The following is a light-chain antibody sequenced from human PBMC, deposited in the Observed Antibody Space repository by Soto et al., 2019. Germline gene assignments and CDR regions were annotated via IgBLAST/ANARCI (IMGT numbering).Light chain of an antibody. J-gene: IGLJ2*01. CDR2: SSD. CDR3: ASWDDGLNGVL. CDR1: RSNIGSNT. V-gene: IGLV1-44*01. Sequence: QSVVTQPPSASGTPGQRITISCSGSRSNIGSNTVNWYQQLPGTAPKLLIYSSDLRPSGVPDRISGSKSGTSASLAISGLQFEDEADYYCASWDDGLNGVLFGGGTKLTVL.